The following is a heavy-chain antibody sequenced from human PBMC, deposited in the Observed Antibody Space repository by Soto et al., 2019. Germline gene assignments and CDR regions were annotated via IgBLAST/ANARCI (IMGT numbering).Heavy chain of an antibody. V-gene: IGHV3-74*01. CDR2: INSDGSST. CDR3: ARANWNSAFDY. CDR1: GFTFSSYW. J-gene: IGHJ4*02. Sequence: GGSLRLSCAASGFTFSSYWMHWVRQAPGKGLVWVSRINSDGSSTSYADSVKGRFTISRDNAKNTLYPQMNSLRAEDTAVYYCARANWNSAFDYWGQETLVTVSS. D-gene: IGHD1-7*01.